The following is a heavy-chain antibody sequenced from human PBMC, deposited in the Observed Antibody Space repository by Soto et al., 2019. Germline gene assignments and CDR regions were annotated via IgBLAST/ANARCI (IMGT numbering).Heavy chain of an antibody. CDR3: AKDRVVRGVTYYYMDV. Sequence: GGSLRLSCAASGFTFSSYAMSWVRQAPGKGLEWVSAISGSGGSTYYADSVKGRFTISRDNSKNTLYLQMNSLRAEDTAVYYCAKDRVVRGVTYYYMDVWGKGTTVTVSS. V-gene: IGHV3-23*01. CDR1: GFTFSSYA. J-gene: IGHJ6*03. CDR2: ISGSGGST. D-gene: IGHD3-10*01.